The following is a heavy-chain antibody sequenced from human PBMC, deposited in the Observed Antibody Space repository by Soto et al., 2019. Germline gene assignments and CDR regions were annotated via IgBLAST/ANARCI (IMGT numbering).Heavy chain of an antibody. D-gene: IGHD1-26*01. CDR1: GGTSNMYS. CDR2: IIPIYALT. Sequence: SVKVSCKASGGTSNMYSISWARKAPGQRLEWMGGIIPIYALTNYAQKFQGRVTITADASTRTAYMELSSLRSDDTAVYYCTLGMDFANSWSWFDSWGQGTLVTVSS. J-gene: IGHJ5*01. V-gene: IGHV1-69*13. CDR3: TLGMDFANSWSWFDS.